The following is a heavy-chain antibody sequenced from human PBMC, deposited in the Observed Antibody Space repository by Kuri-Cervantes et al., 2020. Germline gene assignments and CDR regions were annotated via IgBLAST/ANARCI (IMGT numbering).Heavy chain of an antibody. J-gene: IGHJ4*02. CDR1: GFTVSSNY. V-gene: IGHV3-30-3*01. CDR2: ISYDGSNK. D-gene: IGHD3-22*01. CDR3: AREPGSGYFFDY. Sequence: GESLKISCAVSGFTVSSNYMSWVRQAPGKGLEWVAVISYDGSNKYYADSVKGRFTISRDNSKNTLYLQMNSLRAEDTAVYYCAREPGSGYFFDYWGQGTLVTVSS.